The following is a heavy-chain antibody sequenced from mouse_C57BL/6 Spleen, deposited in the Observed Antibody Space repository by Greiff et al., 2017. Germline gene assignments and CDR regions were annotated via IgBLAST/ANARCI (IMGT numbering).Heavy chain of an antibody. CDR3: ARDYYGNYGWVDFDY. J-gene: IGHJ2*01. Sequence: EVKLVESGGGLVKPGGSLKLSCAASGFTFSSYAMSWVRQTPDKRLEWVATLSDGGSYTYSPDNVKGRFTISRDNAKNNLYLQMSHLKSEDTAMYYCARDYYGNYGWVDFDYRGQGTTLTVSS. V-gene: IGHV5-4*01. CDR1: GFTFSSYA. CDR2: LSDGGSYT. D-gene: IGHD2-1*01.